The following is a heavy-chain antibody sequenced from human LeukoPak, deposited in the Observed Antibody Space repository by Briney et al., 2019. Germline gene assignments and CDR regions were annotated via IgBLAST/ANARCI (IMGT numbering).Heavy chain of an antibody. V-gene: IGHV3-21*01. CDR2: ISSSSSYI. J-gene: IGHJ5*02. D-gene: IGHD3-22*01. Sequence: PGGSLRLSCAASGFTFSSYSMNWVRQAPGKGLEWVSSISSSSSYIYYADSVEGRFTISRDNAKNSLYLQMNSLRAEDTAVYYCARGMYYDSSGYYLNWFDPWGQGTLVTVSS. CDR3: ARGMYYDSSGYYLNWFDP. CDR1: GFTFSSYS.